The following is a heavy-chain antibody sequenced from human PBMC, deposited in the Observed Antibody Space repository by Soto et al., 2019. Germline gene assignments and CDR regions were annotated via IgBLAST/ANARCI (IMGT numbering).Heavy chain of an antibody. V-gene: IGHV1-58*01. CDR3: AAEGLGISGCSSTSCYYYYGMDV. J-gene: IGHJ6*02. CDR1: GFTFTSSA. Sequence: GASVKVSCKASGFTFTSSAVQWVRQARGQRLEWIGWIVVGSSNTNYEQKFQERVTITRDMSTSTAYMELSSLRSEDTAVYYCAAEGLGISGCSSTSCYYYYGMDVWGQGTTVTVS. D-gene: IGHD2-2*01. CDR2: IVVGSSNT.